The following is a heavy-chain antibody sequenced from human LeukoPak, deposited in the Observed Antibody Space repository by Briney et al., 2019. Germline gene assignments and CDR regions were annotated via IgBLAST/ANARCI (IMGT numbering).Heavy chain of an antibody. CDR3: ARGQQWLEAFDY. J-gene: IGHJ4*02. Sequence: ASVKVSCKASGYTFTSYDISWVRQATGQGLEWMGWMNPNSGVTHYPQKFQGRVTMTRDTSIRTAYMEVSSLRSDDTAVYYCARGQQWLEAFDYWGLGTLVTVSS. CDR2: MNPNSGVT. D-gene: IGHD6-19*01. CDR1: GYTFTSYD. V-gene: IGHV1-8*01.